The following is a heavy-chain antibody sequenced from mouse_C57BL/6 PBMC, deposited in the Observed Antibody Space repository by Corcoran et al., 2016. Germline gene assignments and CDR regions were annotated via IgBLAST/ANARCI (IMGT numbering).Heavy chain of an antibody. Sequence: QVQLRQSGAELMKPGASVKLSCKAAGYTFTGYWIEWVKQRPGHGLEWIGEILPGSGSTNYNEKFKGKATFTADSSSNTAYMQLSSLTTEDSAIYYCARWDGYDEGAWFAYWGKGTLVTVSA. D-gene: IGHD2-2*01. CDR2: ILPGSGST. J-gene: IGHJ3*01. V-gene: IGHV1-9*01. CDR3: ARWDGYDEGAWFAY. CDR1: GYTFTGYW.